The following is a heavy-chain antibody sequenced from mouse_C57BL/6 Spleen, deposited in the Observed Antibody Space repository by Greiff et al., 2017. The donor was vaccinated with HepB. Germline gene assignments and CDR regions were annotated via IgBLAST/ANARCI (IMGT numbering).Heavy chain of an antibody. CDR1: GFTFSSYA. Sequence: EVQGVESGGGLVKPGGSLKLSCAASGFTFSSYAMSWVRQTPEKRLEWVATISDVGSYTYYPDNVKGRFTISRDNAKNNLYLQMSHLKSEDTAMYYCARDTPGYGSSPFDYWGQGTTLTVSS. D-gene: IGHD1-1*01. J-gene: IGHJ2*01. CDR3: ARDTPGYGSSPFDY. CDR2: ISDVGSYT. V-gene: IGHV5-4*01.